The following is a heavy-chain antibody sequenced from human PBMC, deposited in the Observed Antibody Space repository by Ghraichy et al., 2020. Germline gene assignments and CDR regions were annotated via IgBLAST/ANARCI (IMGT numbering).Heavy chain of an antibody. Sequence: GGSLRLSCAASGFTFNTYCMNWVRQVPGKGLEWVSTIEGDGSEKNYVDSVKGRFTISRDNAKNSVSLQMDSLRVDDTGVYYCAGWSGWLIYCWGQGTRVAVSS. CDR3: AGWSGWLIYC. V-gene: IGHV3-7*04. CDR2: IEGDGSEK. D-gene: IGHD3/OR15-3a*01. J-gene: IGHJ4*02. CDR1: GFTFNTYC.